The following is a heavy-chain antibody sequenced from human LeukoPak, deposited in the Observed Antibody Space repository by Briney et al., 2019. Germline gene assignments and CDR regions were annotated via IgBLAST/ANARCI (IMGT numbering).Heavy chain of an antibody. J-gene: IGHJ5*02. Sequence: GGSLRLSCAASGFTFSTYSINWVRQAPGKGLEWVSSISRTSSYIYYADSVKGRFTISRDNAKNSLYLQMNSLSPEDTAVYYCARGRDFDPWGQGTLVTVSS. CDR2: ISRTSSYI. CDR3: ARGRDFDP. CDR1: GFTFSTYS. V-gene: IGHV3-21*01.